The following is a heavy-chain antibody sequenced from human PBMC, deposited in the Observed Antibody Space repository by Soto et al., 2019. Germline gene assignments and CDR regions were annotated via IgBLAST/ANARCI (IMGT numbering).Heavy chain of an antibody. CDR1: GFTFSSYA. D-gene: IGHD3-16*02. V-gene: IGHV3-23*01. J-gene: IGHJ4*02. CDR2: ISGSGGST. Sequence: EVQLLESGGGLVQPGGSLRLSCAASGFTFSSYAMSWVRQAPGKGLEWVSAISGSGGSTYYADSVKGRFTISRDNSKNTLYLQMNSLGAEDTAVYYCAKDRLRLGELSSFDYWGQGTLVTVSS. CDR3: AKDRLRLGELSSFDY.